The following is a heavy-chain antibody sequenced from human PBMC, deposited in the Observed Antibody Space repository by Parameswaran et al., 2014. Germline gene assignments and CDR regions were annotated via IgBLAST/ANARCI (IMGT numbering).Heavy chain of an antibody. J-gene: IGHJ4*02. Sequence: RWIRQAPREGAWSGVSTISGSGGSTYYTGSVKGRFTISRDNSKNTLYLQMNSLRAEDTALYYCAKDRYSNSQGVPSYYFDYWGQGTLVTVSS. CDR2: ISGSGGST. V-gene: IGHV3-23*01. D-gene: IGHD4-11*01. CDR3: AKDRYSNSQGVPSYYFDY.